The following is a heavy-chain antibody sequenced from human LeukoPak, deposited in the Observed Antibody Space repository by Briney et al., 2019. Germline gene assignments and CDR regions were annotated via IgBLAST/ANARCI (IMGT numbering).Heavy chain of an antibody. V-gene: IGHV1-2*02. CDR2: IKPNSGGT. Sequence: GASVKVSCKASGYSFADYYMHWVRQAPGQGLEWMGWIKPNSGGTRSPQKFQGRVAMTRDTSISTAYMELSSLRYDDTAVYYCATNILVRDIINWFDPWGQGTLVTVSS. CDR1: GYSFADYY. J-gene: IGHJ5*02. CDR3: ATNILVRDIINWFDP. D-gene: IGHD3-10*01.